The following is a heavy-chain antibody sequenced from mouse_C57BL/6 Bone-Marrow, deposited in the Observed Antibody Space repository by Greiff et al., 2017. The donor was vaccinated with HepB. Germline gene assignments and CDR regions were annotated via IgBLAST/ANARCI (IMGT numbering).Heavy chain of an antibody. CDR3: TRSTTTVVASPWFAY. CDR2: IDPETGGT. D-gene: IGHD1-1*01. Sequence: VQLKESGAELVRPGASVTLSCKASGYTFTDYEMHWVKQTPVHGLEWIGAIDPETGGTAYNQKFKGKAILTADKSSSTAYMELRSLTSEDSAVYYCTRSTTTVVASPWFAYWGQGTLVTVSA. CDR1: GYTFTDYE. V-gene: IGHV1-15*01. J-gene: IGHJ3*01.